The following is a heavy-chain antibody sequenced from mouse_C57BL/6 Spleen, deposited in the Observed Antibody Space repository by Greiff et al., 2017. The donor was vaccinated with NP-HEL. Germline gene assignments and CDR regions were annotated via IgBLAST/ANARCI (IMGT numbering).Heavy chain of an antibody. J-gene: IGHJ2*01. CDR2: ISYDGSN. V-gene: IGHV3-6*01. D-gene: IGHD2-5*01. CDR3: ARRAYYSNSPYYFDY. Sequence: EVKVEESGPGLVKPSQSLSLTCSVTGYSITSGYYWNWIRQFPGNKLEWMGYISYDGSNNYNPSLKNRISITRDTSKNQFFLKLNSVTTEDTATYYCARRAYYSNSPYYFDYWGQGTTLTVSS. CDR1: GYSITSGYY.